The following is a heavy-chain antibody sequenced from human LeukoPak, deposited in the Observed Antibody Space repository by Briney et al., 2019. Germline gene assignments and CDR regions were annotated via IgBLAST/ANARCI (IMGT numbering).Heavy chain of an antibody. J-gene: IGHJ3*02. CDR3: ARESIAVAGEKEPDGEIHGDAFDI. CDR2: ISYDGSNK. Sequence: SCKVSGYTLTELSMHWVRQAPGKGLEWVAVISYDGSNKYYADSVKGRFTISRDNSKNTLYLQMNSLRAEDTAVYYCARESIAVAGEKEPDGEIHGDAFDIWGQGTMVTVSS. CDR1: GYTLTELS. V-gene: IGHV3-30-3*01. D-gene: IGHD6-19*01.